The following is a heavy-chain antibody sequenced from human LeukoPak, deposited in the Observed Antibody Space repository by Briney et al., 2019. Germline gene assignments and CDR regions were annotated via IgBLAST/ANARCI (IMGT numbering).Heavy chain of an antibody. Sequence: ASVKVSCKASGYTFTSYDFNWVRQATGQRPEWMGWMSPNSGDTGYAQKFQDRVTMTRNASISTAYMELSSLRSDDTAVYYCARGPPNWGYDYWGPGTLVTVSS. J-gene: IGHJ4*02. D-gene: IGHD7-27*01. CDR2: MSPNSGDT. CDR3: ARGPPNWGYDY. CDR1: GYTFTSYD. V-gene: IGHV1-8*01.